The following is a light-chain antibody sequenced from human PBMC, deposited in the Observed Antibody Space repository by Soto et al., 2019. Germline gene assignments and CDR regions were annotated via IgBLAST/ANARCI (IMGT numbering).Light chain of an antibody. Sequence: EIVLTQSPGTLSLSPGERATLSSRASQSVSSSYLAWYQQKPGQAPRLLIYGASSRATGISDRFSGSGSGTDFTLTISRLEPEDFAVYYCHQYDSSPLTFGGGTKVEIK. V-gene: IGKV3-20*01. CDR3: HQYDSSPLT. CDR1: QSVSSSY. J-gene: IGKJ4*01. CDR2: GAS.